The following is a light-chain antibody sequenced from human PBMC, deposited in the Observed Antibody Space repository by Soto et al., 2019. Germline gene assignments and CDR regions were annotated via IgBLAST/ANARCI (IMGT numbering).Light chain of an antibody. CDR1: SSDVGAYNY. Sequence: SVLTQPPSASGSPGQSVTISCTGTSSDVGAYNYVSWYQQLPGKAPKLIIYEVSKRPSGVPDRFSGSKSGNMASLTVSGLQAEDEADYYCTSYAGTYSFFYVFGTGTKVTVL. J-gene: IGLJ1*01. V-gene: IGLV2-8*01. CDR3: TSYAGTYSFFYV. CDR2: EVS.